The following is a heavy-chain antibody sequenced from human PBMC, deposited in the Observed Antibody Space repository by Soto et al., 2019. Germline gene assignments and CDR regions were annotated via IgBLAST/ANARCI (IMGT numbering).Heavy chain of an antibody. Sequence: ASVKVSCKASGGTFSSYAISWVRQAPGQGLEWMGGIIPIFGTANYAQKFQGRVTITADESTSTAYMELSSLRSEDTAVYYCARLSIVGATTRSNYYYYGMDVWGQGTTVTVSS. CDR3: ARLSIVGATTRSNYYYYGMDV. V-gene: IGHV1-69*13. CDR1: GGTFSSYA. J-gene: IGHJ6*02. D-gene: IGHD1-26*01. CDR2: IIPIFGTA.